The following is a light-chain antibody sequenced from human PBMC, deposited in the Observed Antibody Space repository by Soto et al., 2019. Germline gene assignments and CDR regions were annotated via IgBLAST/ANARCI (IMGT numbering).Light chain of an antibody. CDR3: QQYHTWPIT. CDR1: QSVITN. V-gene: IGKV3D-15*01. Sequence: EIVMTQSPATLSVSPGERATLSYRASQSVITNLAWYQQKPGQAPRLLIFGASIRATGIPDRFVGSGSGTDFTLTISRLEPEDCAIYYCQQYHTWPITFGGGTKVDIK. CDR2: GAS. J-gene: IGKJ4*01.